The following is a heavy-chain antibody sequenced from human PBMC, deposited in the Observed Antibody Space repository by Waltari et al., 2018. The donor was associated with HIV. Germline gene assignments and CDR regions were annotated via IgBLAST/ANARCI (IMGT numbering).Heavy chain of an antibody. CDR3: ARVVYWYFDL. J-gene: IGHJ2*01. Sequence: QVQLQESGPGLVKPSQTVSLTCTVSGDSIDSSSYYWAWIRQHPEKGRGWIAFVYYRGSTFSNPAFKGRATVSVDTSENQFSLKLTSMTDADTAVYYCARVVYWYFDLWGRGTLVTVSS. V-gene: IGHV4-31*03. CDR1: GDSIDSSSYY. CDR2: VYYRGST.